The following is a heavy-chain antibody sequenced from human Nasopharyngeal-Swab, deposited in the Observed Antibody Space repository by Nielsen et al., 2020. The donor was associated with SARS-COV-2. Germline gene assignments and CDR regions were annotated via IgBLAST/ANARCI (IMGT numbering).Heavy chain of an antibody. J-gene: IGHJ4*02. CDR2: IYHSGST. CDR3: ARRYGDFWSGHYFDY. Sequence: SETLSLTCAVSGYSISSGYYWGWIRQPPGKGLEWIGCIYHSGSTYYNPSLKSRVTISVDTSKNQFSLKLSSVTAADTAVYYCARRYGDFWSGHYFDYWGQGTLVTVSS. CDR1: GYSISSGYY. V-gene: IGHV4-38-2*01. D-gene: IGHD3-3*01.